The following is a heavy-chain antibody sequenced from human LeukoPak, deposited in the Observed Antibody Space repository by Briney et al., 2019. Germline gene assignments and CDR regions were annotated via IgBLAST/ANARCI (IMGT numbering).Heavy chain of an antibody. CDR3: ARVRDGHNDAYDI. V-gene: IGHV1-2*02. CDR2: INPNSGGT. CDR1: GYTFTGYY. D-gene: IGHD5-24*01. Sequence: GASVKVSCKASGYTFTGYYMHWVRQAPGQGLEWMGWINPNSGGTNYAQKFQGRVTMTRDTSTSTVYMDLSSLRSEDTAVYYCARVRDGHNDAYDIWGQGTMVTVTS. J-gene: IGHJ3*02.